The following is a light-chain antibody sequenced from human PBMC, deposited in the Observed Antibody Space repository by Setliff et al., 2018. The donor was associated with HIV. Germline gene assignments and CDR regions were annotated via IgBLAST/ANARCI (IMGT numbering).Light chain of an antibody. J-gene: IGLJ1*01. CDR2: YDD. Sequence: QSVLTQTPSVSEAPRQRVTISCSGSNSNIGNNAVNWYQQLPGKAPRLLIYYDDLLPSGVSDRFSGSKSGTSASLAISGLQSEDEADYYCAAWDDSLNGSYVFGSGTKVTVL. V-gene: IGLV1-36*01. CDR3: AAWDDSLNGSYV. CDR1: NSNIGNNA.